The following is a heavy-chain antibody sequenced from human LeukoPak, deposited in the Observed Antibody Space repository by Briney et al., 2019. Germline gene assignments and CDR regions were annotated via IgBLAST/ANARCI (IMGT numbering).Heavy chain of an antibody. CDR3: ARAYDYVWGSYRPIFDY. CDR2: INPNSGGT. CDR1: GYTFTGYY. Sequence: GASVKVSCKASGYTFTGYYIHWVRQAPGQGLEWMGWINPNSGGTNYAQKFQGRVTMTRDTSISTAYMDLSRLRSDDTAVYYCARAYDYVWGSYRPIFDYWGQGTLVTVSS. V-gene: IGHV1-2*02. D-gene: IGHD3-16*02. J-gene: IGHJ4*02.